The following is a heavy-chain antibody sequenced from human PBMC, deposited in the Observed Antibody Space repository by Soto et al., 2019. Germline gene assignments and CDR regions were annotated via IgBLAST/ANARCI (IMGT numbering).Heavy chain of an antibody. Sequence: SETLSLTCTVSGGSISIYYWSWIRQPAGKGLEWIGRIYTSGSTNYNPSLKSRVTMSVDTSKNQFSLKLSSVTAADTAVYYCAREAAIYYYYYYGMDVWGQGTTVTVYS. CDR3: AREAAIYYYYYYGMDV. D-gene: IGHD6-13*01. J-gene: IGHJ6*02. CDR1: GGSISIYY. CDR2: IYTSGST. V-gene: IGHV4-4*07.